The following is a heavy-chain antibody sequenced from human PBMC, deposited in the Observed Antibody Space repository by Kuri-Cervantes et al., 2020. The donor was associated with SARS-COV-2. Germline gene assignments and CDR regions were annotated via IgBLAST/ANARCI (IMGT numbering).Heavy chain of an antibody. CDR2: FDWDGDK. V-gene: IGHV2-70*04. Sequence: SGPTLVTPTPTLTLTCTFSGFSLSSNGMRVSWIRQSPGKALEWLARFDWDGDKFYRPSLKARLTISKDTSKNQVVLRMTNMDPGDTATYYCARTSWIAVGGGFDYWGQGILVTVSS. CDR3: ARTSWIAVGGGFDY. J-gene: IGHJ4*02. CDR1: GFSLSSNGMR. D-gene: IGHD6-19*01.